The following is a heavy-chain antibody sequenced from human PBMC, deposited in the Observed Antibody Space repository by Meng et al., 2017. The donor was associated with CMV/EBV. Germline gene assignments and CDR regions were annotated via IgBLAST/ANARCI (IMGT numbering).Heavy chain of an antibody. CDR3: AKYCSSGACLDY. CDR1: GLTFSDYW. D-gene: IGHD2-2*01. J-gene: IGHJ4*02. Sequence: CAASGLTFSDYWMHWVSQAQGKGLVWVSRIKYDGRSTTYADSVKGRFTISRDNAQNTVYLQMNSLRAEDTAVYYCAKYCSSGACLDYWGQGTLVTVSS. V-gene: IGHV3-74*03. CDR2: IKYDGRST.